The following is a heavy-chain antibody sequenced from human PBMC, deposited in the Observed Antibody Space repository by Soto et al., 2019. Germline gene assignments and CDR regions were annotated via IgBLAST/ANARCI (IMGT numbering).Heavy chain of an antibody. Sequence: PSETLSLPCTVSGGSISSSSYYWGWIRQPPGKGLEWIGSIYYSGSTYYNPSLKSRVTISVDTSKNQFSLKLSSVTAADTAVYYCARHIMVVVQANWFDPWVQATLVTVS. D-gene: IGHD2-2*01. CDR2: IYYSGST. V-gene: IGHV4-39*01. CDR3: ARHIMVVVQANWFDP. CDR1: GGSISSSSYY. J-gene: IGHJ5*02.